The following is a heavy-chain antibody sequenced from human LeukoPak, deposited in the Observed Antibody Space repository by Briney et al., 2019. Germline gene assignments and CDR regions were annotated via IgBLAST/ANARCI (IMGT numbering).Heavy chain of an antibody. CDR3: AKGGEDSGYNSHFDS. CDR1: GFTFRSYA. J-gene: IGHJ4*02. D-gene: IGHD5-24*01. Sequence: GGSLRLSCATSGFTFRSYALGWVRQAPGKGLEWVSLISGSGGSRYYGDSVKGRFTISRENSTNSVYLEMSSLSAGDTAVYYCAKGGEDSGYNSHFDSWGQGTLVIVSS. CDR2: ISGSGGSR. V-gene: IGHV3-23*01.